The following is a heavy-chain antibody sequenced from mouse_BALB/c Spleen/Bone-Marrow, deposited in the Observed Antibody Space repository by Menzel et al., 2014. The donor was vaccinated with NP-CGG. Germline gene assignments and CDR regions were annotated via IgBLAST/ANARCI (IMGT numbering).Heavy chain of an antibody. J-gene: IGHJ3*01. CDR1: GFTFTDYY. CDR2: IRNKANGYTT. D-gene: IGHD1-2*01. Sequence: EVKLMESGGGLVQPGGSLRLSCATSGFTFTDYYMSWVRQPPGKALEWLGFIRNKANGYTTEYSASVKGRFTISRDNSQSILYLQMNTLRAEDSATYYCARDIGLRLRFAYWGQGTLVTASA. V-gene: IGHV7-3*02. CDR3: ARDIGLRLRFAY.